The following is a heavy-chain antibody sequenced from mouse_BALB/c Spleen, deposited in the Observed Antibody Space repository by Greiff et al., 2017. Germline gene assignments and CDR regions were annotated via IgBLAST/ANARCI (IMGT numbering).Heavy chain of an antibody. CDR1: GYTFTSYW. CDR3: TSGDGYQYYYAMDY. V-gene: IGHV1-5*01. CDR2: IYPGNSDT. J-gene: IGHJ4*01. Sequence: VQLQQSGTVLARPGASVKMSCKASGYTFTSYWMHWVKQRPGQGLEWIGAIYPGNSDTSYNQKFKGKAKLTAVTSTSTAYMELSSLTNEDSAVYYCTSGDGYQYYYAMDYWGQGTSVTVSS. D-gene: IGHD2-3*01.